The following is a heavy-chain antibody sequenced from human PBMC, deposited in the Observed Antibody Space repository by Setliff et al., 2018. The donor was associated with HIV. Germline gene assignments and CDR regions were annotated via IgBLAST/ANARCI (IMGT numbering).Heavy chain of an antibody. Sequence: SETLSLTCAVYGGSFSDYSWSWVRQPPGKGLEWIGEVNHTGSTDYNPSLKSRLAISVDTSKNQFSLILNSVTAADTAVYYCARRFGRALPDWGQGTLVTVSS. J-gene: IGHJ4*02. CDR1: GGSFSDYS. CDR3: ARRFGRALPD. CDR2: VNHTGST. V-gene: IGHV4-34*01. D-gene: IGHD3-16*01.